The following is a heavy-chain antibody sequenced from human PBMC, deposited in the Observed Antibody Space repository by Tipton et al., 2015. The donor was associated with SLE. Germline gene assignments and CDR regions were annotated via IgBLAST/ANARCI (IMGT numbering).Heavy chain of an antibody. D-gene: IGHD2-15*01. CDR3: ARVPVRTIGGFGRFRMDV. J-gene: IGHJ6*04. CDR2: INAGNGNT. CDR1: GYTFTSYA. V-gene: IGHV1-3*01. Sequence: QVQLVQSGAEVKKPGASVKVSCKASGYTFTSYAMHWVRQAPGQRLEWMGWINAGNGNTKYSQKFQGRVTIIRDTSASTAYMELSSLRSEDTAVYYCARVPVRTIGGFGRFRMDVWGKGTTVTVSS.